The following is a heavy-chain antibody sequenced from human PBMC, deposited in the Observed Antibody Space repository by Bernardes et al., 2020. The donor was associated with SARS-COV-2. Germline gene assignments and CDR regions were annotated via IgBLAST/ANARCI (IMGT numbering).Heavy chain of an antibody. CDR1: GYIFSAFG. D-gene: IGHD3-10*01. J-gene: IGHJ5*02. Sequence: AAVKDSCKTSGYIFSAFGISWVRQAPGQGLEWMGWINPYKGTTAYPQKFQGRVTLTTDTSTSTAYMELRSLSSDDTAVYFCARDRKVRGITNNWFDPWGQGTLVTVTT. CDR2: INPYKGTT. V-gene: IGHV1-18*01. CDR3: ARDRKVRGITNNWFDP.